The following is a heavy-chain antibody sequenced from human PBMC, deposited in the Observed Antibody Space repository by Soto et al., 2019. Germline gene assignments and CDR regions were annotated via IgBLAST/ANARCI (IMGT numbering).Heavy chain of an antibody. Sequence: SVKVSCKASGGTFSSYAISWVRQAPGQGLEWMGGIIPIFGTANYAQKFQGRVTITADESTSTAYMELSSLRSEDTAVYYCASDSYYYDSSGYRNWFDPWGQGTLVTVSS. J-gene: IGHJ5*02. CDR3: ASDSYYYDSSGYRNWFDP. V-gene: IGHV1-69*13. CDR2: IIPIFGTA. CDR1: GGTFSSYA. D-gene: IGHD3-22*01.